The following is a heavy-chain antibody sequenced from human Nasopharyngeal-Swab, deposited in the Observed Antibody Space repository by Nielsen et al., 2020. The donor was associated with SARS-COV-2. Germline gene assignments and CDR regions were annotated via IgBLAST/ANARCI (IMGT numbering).Heavy chain of an antibody. CDR1: GYTFTSYD. Sequence: ASVKVSYKASGYTFTSYDINWVRQATGQGLEWMGWMNPNSGSTGYAQKFQGRVTMTRNTSISTAYMELSSLRSEDTAVYYCAVVGAVKGGSYYWGQGTLVTVSS. V-gene: IGHV1-8*01. D-gene: IGHD1-26*01. CDR2: MNPNSGST. CDR3: AVVGAVKGGSYY. J-gene: IGHJ4*02.